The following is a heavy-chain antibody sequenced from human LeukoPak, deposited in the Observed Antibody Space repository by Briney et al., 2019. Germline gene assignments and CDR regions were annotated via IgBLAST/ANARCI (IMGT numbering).Heavy chain of an antibody. CDR2: IYYSGST. CDR1: GGSISSYY. CDR3: ARVQAYGGKGYFDY. D-gene: IGHD4-23*01. J-gene: IGHJ4*02. Sequence: AETLSLTCTVSGGSISSYYWSWIRQPPGKGLEWIGYIYYSGSTNYNPSLKSRVTISVDTSKNQFSLKLSSVTAADTAVYYCARVQAYGGKGYFDYWGQGTLVTVSS. V-gene: IGHV4-59*01.